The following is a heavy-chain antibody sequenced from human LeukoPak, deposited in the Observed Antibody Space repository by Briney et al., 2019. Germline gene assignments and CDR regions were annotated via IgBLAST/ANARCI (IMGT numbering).Heavy chain of an antibody. CDR2: ISSSSNTI. V-gene: IGHV3-48*04. J-gene: IGHJ4*02. Sequence: PGGSLRLSCAASGFTFSTYNMNWVRQAPGKGLEWVPYISSSSNTIYYSDSVKGRFTISRDNAKNSLYLQMNSLRAEDTAVYYCAREGATPFDYWGQGTLVTVSS. D-gene: IGHD1-26*01. CDR3: AREGATPFDY. CDR1: GFTFSTYN.